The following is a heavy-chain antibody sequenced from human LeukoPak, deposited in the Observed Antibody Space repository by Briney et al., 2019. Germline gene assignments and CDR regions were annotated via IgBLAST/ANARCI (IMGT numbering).Heavy chain of an antibody. CDR3: TADCSGGSCYTFYFDY. CDR2: INPNSGGT. V-gene: IGHV1-2*02. CDR1: GYTFTGYY. J-gene: IGHJ4*02. D-gene: IGHD2-15*01. Sequence: GASVKVSCKASGYTFTGYYMHWVRQAPGQGLEWMGWINPNSGGTNYAQKFQGRVTMTRDTSISTAYMELSRLRSDDTAVYYCTADCSGGSCYTFYFDYWGQGTLVTVSS.